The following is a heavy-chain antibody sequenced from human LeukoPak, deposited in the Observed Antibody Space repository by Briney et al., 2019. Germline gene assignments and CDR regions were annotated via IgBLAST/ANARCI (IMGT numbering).Heavy chain of an antibody. CDR2: IYYSGST. V-gene: IGHV4-61*01. CDR3: ASLRSDSSGYYNLRIDY. Sequence: SETLSLTCTVSGGSVSSGSYYWSWIRQPPGKGLEWIGYIYYSGSTNYSPSLKSRVTISVDSSKNQFSLKLSSVTAADTAVYYCASLRSDSSGYYNLRIDYWGQGTLVTVSS. D-gene: IGHD3-22*01. CDR1: GGSVSSGSYY. J-gene: IGHJ4*02.